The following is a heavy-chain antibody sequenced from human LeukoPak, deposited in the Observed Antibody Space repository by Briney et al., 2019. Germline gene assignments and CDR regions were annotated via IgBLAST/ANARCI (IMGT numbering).Heavy chain of an antibody. CDR1: GGSISSSSYY. V-gene: IGHV4-39*07. CDR2: IYYSGST. D-gene: IGHD6-13*01. Sequence: SETLSLTCTVSGGSISSSSYYWGWIRQPPGKGLEWIGSIYYSGSTYYNPSLKSRVTISVDTSKNQFSLKLSSVTAADTAVYYCAALGSSYDWGQGTLVTVSS. J-gene: IGHJ4*02. CDR3: AALGSSYD.